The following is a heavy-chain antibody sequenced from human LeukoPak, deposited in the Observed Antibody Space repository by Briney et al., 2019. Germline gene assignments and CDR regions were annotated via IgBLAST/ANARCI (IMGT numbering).Heavy chain of an antibody. CDR2: IGTAGDT. CDR1: GFTFSTFD. D-gene: IGHD3-10*01. CDR3: ARAGQWFTDAYDI. V-gene: IGHV3-13*01. J-gene: IGHJ3*02. Sequence: PGGSLRLSCAASGFTFSTFDMHWVRQGTGKGLEWVSGIGTAGDTHYPDSVKGRLTISRENAKDSLYLQMNSLRAGDTAVYSCARAGQWFTDAYDIWGQGTMVTVSS.